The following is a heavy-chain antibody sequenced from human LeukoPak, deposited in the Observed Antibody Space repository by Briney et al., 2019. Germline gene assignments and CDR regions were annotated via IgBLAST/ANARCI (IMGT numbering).Heavy chain of an antibody. Sequence: PSETLSLTCTVSGGSISTTNYYWGWIRQPPGRDLEWIGSIYSSGNTYYNPSLESRVTISVDTSKNQLSLKLTSATAADTAVYYCARRTCSGGSCYLGAEDKTERWYWFDPWGQGTLVTVSS. V-gene: IGHV4-39*01. CDR3: ARRTCSGGSCYLGAEDKTERWYWFDP. CDR1: GGSISTTNYY. D-gene: IGHD2-15*01. J-gene: IGHJ5*02. CDR2: IYSSGNT.